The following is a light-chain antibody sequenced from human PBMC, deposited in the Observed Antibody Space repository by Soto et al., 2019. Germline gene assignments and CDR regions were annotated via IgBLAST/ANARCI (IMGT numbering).Light chain of an antibody. CDR3: HQSGGSVWT. CDR1: QFVSRSY. Sequence: EIVLTQSPGTLSLSPGESATLSCRASQFVSRSYFAWYQQRPGQAPRLLIYDASRRATGIQYRFSGSGSGTDFVLTISRLEPEDFGVYYCHQSGGSVWTFGEGTKVEIK. CDR2: DAS. V-gene: IGKV3-20*01. J-gene: IGKJ1*01.